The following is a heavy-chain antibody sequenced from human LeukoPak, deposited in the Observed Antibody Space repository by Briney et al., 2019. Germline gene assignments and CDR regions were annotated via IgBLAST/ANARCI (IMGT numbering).Heavy chain of an antibody. CDR2: INHSGST. CDR3: ARVHSSGYYQGFDP. V-gene: IGHV4-34*01. Sequence: PSETLSLTCAVYGGSFSGYYWSWIRQPPGKGLEWIGEINHSGSTNYNPSLKSRVTISVDTSKNQFSLKLSSVTAADTAVYYCARVHSSGYYQGFDPRGQGTLVTVSS. J-gene: IGHJ5*02. CDR1: GGSFSGYY. D-gene: IGHD3-22*01.